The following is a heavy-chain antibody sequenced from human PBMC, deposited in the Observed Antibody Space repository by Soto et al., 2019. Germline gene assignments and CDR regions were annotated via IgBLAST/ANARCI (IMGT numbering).Heavy chain of an antibody. D-gene: IGHD2-2*01. CDR3: ARQVGVPPYSWFDP. Sequence: EVQLVQSGAEMKKPGESLRISCKGSGYNFTNYWITWLRQMPGKGLEWMGRIDPSDSYTNYSPSFQGHVTISADKSSGTASLQWNSLKASDSAMYYCARQVGVPPYSWFDPWGPGTQVTVSS. J-gene: IGHJ5*02. CDR1: GYNFTNYW. V-gene: IGHV5-10-1*01. CDR2: IDPSDSYT.